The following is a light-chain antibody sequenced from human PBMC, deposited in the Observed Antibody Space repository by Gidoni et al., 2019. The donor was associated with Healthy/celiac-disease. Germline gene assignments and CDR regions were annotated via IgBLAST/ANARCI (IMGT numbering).Light chain of an antibody. CDR2: QDS. CDR1: KLGDKY. CDR3: QAWDSSTGV. Sequence: SYELTQPPSVSVSPGQTASITCAGDKLGDKYACWYQQKPGQSTVLVIYQDSKLPSGIPERFSGSNSGNTATLTISGTQAMDEADYYCQAWDSSTGVFGTGTKVTVL. V-gene: IGLV3-1*01. J-gene: IGLJ1*01.